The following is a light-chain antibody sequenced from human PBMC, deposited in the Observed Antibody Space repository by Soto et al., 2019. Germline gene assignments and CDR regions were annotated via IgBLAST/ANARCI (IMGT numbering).Light chain of an antibody. V-gene: IGLV2-11*01. Sequence: QSVLTQPPSVSGSPGQSVTISCTGTSSDVGGYNRVSWYQQPPGTAPKLIIYDVTKRPSGVPDRFSGSKSGNTASLTISGLQAEDEADHYCCSYAGSYSWIFGGGTKLTVL. CDR2: DVT. CDR3: CSYAGSYSWI. J-gene: IGLJ2*01. CDR1: SSDVGGYNR.